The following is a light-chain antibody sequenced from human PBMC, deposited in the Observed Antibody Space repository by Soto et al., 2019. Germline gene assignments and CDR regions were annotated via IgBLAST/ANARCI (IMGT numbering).Light chain of an antibody. CDR1: QNVNKW. Sequence: DILMTQSPSTLSASVGDRVTITCRASQNVNKWLAWFQQKPGKVPKLLIFDASTLQTGVPLRFGGSGSGTVFTLTISSLQPEDFATYYCQQYNSYSPWTFGQGTKVDIK. CDR3: QQYNSYSPWT. V-gene: IGKV1-5*01. CDR2: DAS. J-gene: IGKJ1*01.